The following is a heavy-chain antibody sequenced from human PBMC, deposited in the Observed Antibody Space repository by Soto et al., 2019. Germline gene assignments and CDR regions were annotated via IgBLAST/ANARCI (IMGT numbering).Heavy chain of an antibody. CDR2: IYYSGST. CDR1: GGSISSYY. V-gene: IGHV4-59*01. Sequence: SETLSLTCTVSGGSISSYYWSWIRQPPGKGLEWIGYIYYSGSTNYNPSLKSRVTISVDTSKNQFSLKLSSVTAADTAVYYCAKDLRVVAATPRRGRTESWFDPWGQGTLVTVSS. J-gene: IGHJ5*02. CDR3: AKDLRVVAATPRRGRTESWFDP. D-gene: IGHD2-15*01.